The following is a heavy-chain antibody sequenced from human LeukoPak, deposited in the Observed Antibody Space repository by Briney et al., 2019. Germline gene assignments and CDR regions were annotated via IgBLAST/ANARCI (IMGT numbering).Heavy chain of an antibody. D-gene: IGHD2-2*01. Sequence: ASVKVSCKASGYTFTSYGISWVRQAPGQGLEWMGWISAYNGNTNYAQKLQGRVTMTTDTSTSTAYMELRSLRSDDTAVYYCARDCSSTGCYDYYYYGMDVWGQGTTVTVSS. CDR3: ARDCSSTGCYDYYYYGMDV. CDR2: ISAYNGNT. CDR1: GYTFTSYG. V-gene: IGHV1-18*01. J-gene: IGHJ6*02.